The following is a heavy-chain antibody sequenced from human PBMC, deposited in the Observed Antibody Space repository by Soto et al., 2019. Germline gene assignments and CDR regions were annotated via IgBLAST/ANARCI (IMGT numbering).Heavy chain of an antibody. D-gene: IGHD2-8*01. CDR1: GFTFSSYG. Sequence: QVQLVESGGGVVQPGRSLRLSCAASGFTFSSYGMHWVRQAPGKGLEWVATISYDGSGKYYADSVQGRFSISRDNSKKTVHLQMNSLRTEDTAVYYCAKEVERRVYFFDYWGQGTLVTVSS. V-gene: IGHV3-30*18. CDR2: ISYDGSGK. J-gene: IGHJ4*02. CDR3: AKEVERRVYFFDY.